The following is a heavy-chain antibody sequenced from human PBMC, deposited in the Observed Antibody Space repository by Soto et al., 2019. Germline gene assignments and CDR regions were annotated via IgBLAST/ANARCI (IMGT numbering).Heavy chain of an antibody. Sequence: ASVKVSCKASGYTFTGYYMHWVRQAPGQGLEWMGWINPNSGGTNYAQKFQGWVTMTRDTSISTAYMELSRLRSDDTAVYYCARGYSNYLYYYYYGVDVWGQGTTVTVSS. J-gene: IGHJ6*02. CDR3: ARGYSNYLYYYYYGVDV. CDR2: INPNSGGT. V-gene: IGHV1-2*04. D-gene: IGHD4-4*01. CDR1: GYTFTGYY.